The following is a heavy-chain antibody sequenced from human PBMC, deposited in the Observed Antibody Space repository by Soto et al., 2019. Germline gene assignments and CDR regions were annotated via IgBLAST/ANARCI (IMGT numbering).Heavy chain of an antibody. CDR1: GFTFSSYV. Sequence: EVQLVESGGGLVQPGGSLRLSCAASGFTFSSYVINWVRQAPGKGLEWDSYISISSSTRYYADSVRGRFTISRDNAKNSLYLQMNSLRDEDTAVYYCARGGGFFDYWGQGTLVTVSS. D-gene: IGHD3-10*01. V-gene: IGHV3-48*02. CDR3: ARGGGFFDY. J-gene: IGHJ4*02. CDR2: ISISSSTR.